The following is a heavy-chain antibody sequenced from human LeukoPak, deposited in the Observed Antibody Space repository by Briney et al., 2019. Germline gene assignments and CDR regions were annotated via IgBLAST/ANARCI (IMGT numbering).Heavy chain of an antibody. Sequence: PGGSLRLSCAASGFTFSSYEMNWVRQAPGKGLEWVSYISSSGSTIYYADSVKGRFTISRDNANNSLYLQVNSLRAEDTAVYYCARDPWYNFDYWGQGTLVTVSS. CDR2: ISSSGSTI. V-gene: IGHV3-48*03. D-gene: IGHD6-13*01. J-gene: IGHJ4*02. CDR3: ARDPWYNFDY. CDR1: GFTFSSYE.